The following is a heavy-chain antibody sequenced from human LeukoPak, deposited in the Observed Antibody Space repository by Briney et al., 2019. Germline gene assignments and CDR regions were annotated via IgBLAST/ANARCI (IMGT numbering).Heavy chain of an antibody. CDR2: ISGSGGST. CDR3: AKDPWLVAFDI. Sequence: GGSLRLSCAASGFTFSSYSMNWVRQAPGKGLEWVSAISGSGGSTYYADSVKGRLTISRDNSKNTLYLQMNSLRAEDTAVYYCAKDPWLVAFDIWGQGTMVTVSS. V-gene: IGHV3-23*01. CDR1: GFTFSSYS. J-gene: IGHJ3*02. D-gene: IGHD6-19*01.